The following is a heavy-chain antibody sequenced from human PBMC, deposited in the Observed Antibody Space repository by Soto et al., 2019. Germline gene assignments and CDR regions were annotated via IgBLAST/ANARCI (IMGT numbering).Heavy chain of an antibody. D-gene: IGHD3-22*01. V-gene: IGHV1-18*04. Sequence: GASVKVSCKASGYTFTSYGISWVRQAPGQGLEWMGWISAYNGNTNYAQKLQGRVTMTTDTSTSTAYMELRSLRSDDTAVYSCARDYYYDSSGSKYNWFDPWGQGTLVTVS. CDR3: ARDYYYDSSGSKYNWFDP. CDR2: ISAYNGNT. CDR1: GYTFTSYG. J-gene: IGHJ5*02.